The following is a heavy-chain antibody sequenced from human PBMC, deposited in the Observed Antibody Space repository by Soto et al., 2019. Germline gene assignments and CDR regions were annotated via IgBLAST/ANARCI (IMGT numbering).Heavy chain of an antibody. CDR2: ISYDGSNK. CDR1: GFTFSSYG. D-gene: IGHD3-9*01. Sequence: AGSLTLSCAVSGFTFSSYGMHWVRQAPGKGLEWVAVISYDGSNKYYADSVKGRFTISRDKSKNTLYLQMNSLRAEDTAVYYCAKSYYDILTGLVYYYGMDVWGQGTTVTVSS. V-gene: IGHV3-30*18. J-gene: IGHJ6*02. CDR3: AKSYYDILTGLVYYYGMDV.